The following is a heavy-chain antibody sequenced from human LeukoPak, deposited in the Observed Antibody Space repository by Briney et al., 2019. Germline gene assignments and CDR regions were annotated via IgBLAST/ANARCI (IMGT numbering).Heavy chain of an antibody. J-gene: IGHJ6*03. CDR1: GFTFSSYW. CDR2: IKQDGSEK. D-gene: IGHD6-19*01. Sequence: PGGSLRLSRAASGFTFSSYWMSWVRQAPGKGLEWVANIKQDGSEKYYVDSVKGRFTISRDNAKNSLYLQMNSLRAEDTAVYYCARDKAVAGYYYYYYMDVWGKGTTVTVSS. V-gene: IGHV3-7*01. CDR3: ARDKAVAGYYYYYYMDV.